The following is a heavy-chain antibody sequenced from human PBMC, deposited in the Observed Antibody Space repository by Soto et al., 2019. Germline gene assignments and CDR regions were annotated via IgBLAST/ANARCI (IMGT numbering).Heavy chain of an antibody. CDR3: ARGRYGDY. D-gene: IGHD1-1*01. Sequence: QDHLVQSGAEVKKPGASLKVSCKVYGYGFTTYGITWVRQAPGQGLEWMAWISAHNGNTNYAQKLQGRVTVTRDTSTSTAYMERRSLRSDDTAVYYCARGRYGDYWGQGALVTVSS. J-gene: IGHJ4*02. CDR2: ISAHNGNT. V-gene: IGHV1-18*01. CDR1: GYGFTTYG.